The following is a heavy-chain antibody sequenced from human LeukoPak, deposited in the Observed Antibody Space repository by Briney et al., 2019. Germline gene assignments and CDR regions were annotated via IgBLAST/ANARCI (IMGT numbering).Heavy chain of an antibody. J-gene: IGHJ6*03. V-gene: IGHV1-2*02. CDR2: INPNSGGT. Sequence: ASVKVSCKASGYTFTGYYMHWVRQAPGQGLEWMGWINPNSGGTNYAQKFQGRVTMTRDTSISTAYMELSRLRSDDTAVYYCARRSEDYYYYYMDVWGKGTTVTVSS. CDR3: ARRSEDYYYYYMDV. CDR1: GYTFTGYY. D-gene: IGHD2-15*01.